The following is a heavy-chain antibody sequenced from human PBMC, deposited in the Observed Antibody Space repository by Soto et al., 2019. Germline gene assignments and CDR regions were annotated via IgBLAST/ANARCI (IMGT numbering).Heavy chain of an antibody. D-gene: IGHD2-2*01. Sequence: ASVKVSCKASGGTFSSYAISWVRQAPGQGLEWMGGIIPIFGTANYAQKFQGRVTITADESTSTAYMELSSLRSEDTAVYYCARGHIVVVPAAIPSYYYGMDVWGQGTTVTVSS. CDR1: GGTFSSYA. CDR3: ARGHIVVVPAAIPSYYYGMDV. CDR2: IIPIFGTA. V-gene: IGHV1-69*13. J-gene: IGHJ6*02.